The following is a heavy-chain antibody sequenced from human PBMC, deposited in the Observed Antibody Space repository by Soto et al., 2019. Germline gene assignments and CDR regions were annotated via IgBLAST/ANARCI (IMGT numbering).Heavy chain of an antibody. CDR1: GASISTYY. CDR3: ARDKITGLFDY. D-gene: IGHD2-8*02. Sequence: SETLSLTCTGSGASISTYYWSWIRQPPGKGLEWIGYISYSGSTNYNPSLKSRVTISVDTSKNQFSLKLTSVTAADTAVYYCARDKITGLFDYWGQGTLVTVSS. V-gene: IGHV4-59*12. J-gene: IGHJ4*02. CDR2: ISYSGST.